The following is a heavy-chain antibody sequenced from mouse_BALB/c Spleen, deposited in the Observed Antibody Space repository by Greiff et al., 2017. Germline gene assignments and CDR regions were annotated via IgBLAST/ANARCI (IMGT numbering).Heavy chain of an antibody. CDR3: AIITTAKGSY. Sequence: EVQRVESGGGLVQPGGSRKLSCAASGFTFSSFGMHWVRQAPEKGLEWVAYISSGSSTIYYADTVKGRFTISRDNPKNTLFLQMTSLRSEDTAMYYCAIITTAKGSYWGQGTTLTVSS. V-gene: IGHV5-17*02. CDR2: ISSGSSTI. J-gene: IGHJ2*01. CDR1: GFTFSSFG. D-gene: IGHD1-2*01.